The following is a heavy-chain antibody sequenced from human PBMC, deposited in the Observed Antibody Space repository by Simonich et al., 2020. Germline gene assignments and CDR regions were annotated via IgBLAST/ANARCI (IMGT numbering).Heavy chain of an antibody. Sequence: EVQLVESGGGLVQPGGSLRLSCAASGFTFSSYWMHWVRQAPGKGRVGVSRMNSDGSSTSYADSVKGRFTISRDNAKNTLYLQMNSLRAEDTAVYYCARDYSNYDAFDIWGQGTMVTVSS. J-gene: IGHJ3*02. V-gene: IGHV3-74*01. D-gene: IGHD4-4*01. CDR1: GFTFSSYW. CDR2: MNSDGSST. CDR3: ARDYSNYDAFDI.